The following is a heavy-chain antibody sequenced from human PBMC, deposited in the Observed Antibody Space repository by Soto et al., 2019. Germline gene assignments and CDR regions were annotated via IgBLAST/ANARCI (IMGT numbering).Heavy chain of an antibody. CDR1: GFTFSSYS. CDR3: ARDQRVYHLGVWFDP. D-gene: IGHD2-8*01. Sequence: EVQLVESGGGLVQPGGSLRLSCAASGFTFSSYSMNWVRQAPGKGLEWVSYISSSSSTIYYADSVKGRFTISRDNAKNSLYLQMNSLRDKDTAVYYCARDQRVYHLGVWFDPWGQGTLVTVSS. V-gene: IGHV3-48*02. J-gene: IGHJ5*02. CDR2: ISSSSSTI.